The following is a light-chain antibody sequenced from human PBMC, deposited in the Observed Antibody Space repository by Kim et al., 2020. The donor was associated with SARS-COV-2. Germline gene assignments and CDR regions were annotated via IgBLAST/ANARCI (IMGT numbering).Light chain of an antibody. Sequence: EIVLTQSPDTLSLSPGERATLSCRASQNLRSNYLAWYQQKPGQAPRLLISGASSRATGIPDRFSGSGSGTEFTLTISGLEPEDFAVYCCHQYGNDETVGQGTKVDI. V-gene: IGKV3-20*01. CDR2: GAS. J-gene: IGKJ1*01. CDR3: HQYGNDET. CDR1: QNLRSNY.